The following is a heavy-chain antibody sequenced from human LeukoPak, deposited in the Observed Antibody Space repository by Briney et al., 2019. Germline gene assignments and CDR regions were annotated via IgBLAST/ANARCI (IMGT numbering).Heavy chain of an antibody. D-gene: IGHD3-22*01. CDR1: GFTFSSYS. V-gene: IGHV3-21*01. Sequence: PGGSQRLSCAASGFTFSSYSMNWVRQAPGKGLEWVSSISSSSSYIYYADSVKGRFTISRDNAKNSLYLQMNSLRAEDTAVYYCARDSQYYYDSSGYKFWGQGTMVTVSS. CDR3: ARDSQYYYDSSGYKF. CDR2: ISSSSSYI. J-gene: IGHJ3*01.